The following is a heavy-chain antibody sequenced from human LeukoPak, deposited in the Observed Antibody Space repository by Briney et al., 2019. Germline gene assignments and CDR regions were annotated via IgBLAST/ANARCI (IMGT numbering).Heavy chain of an antibody. CDR3: ARVLAYDSSGYYFDY. D-gene: IGHD3-22*01. Sequence: GGSLRLSCAASGFTFSSYWMHWVRQAPGKGLVWVSRINSDGSSTSYADSVKGRFTTSRDNAKNTLYLQMNSLRAEDTAVYYCARVLAYDSSGYYFDYWGQGTLVTVSS. J-gene: IGHJ4*02. V-gene: IGHV3-74*01. CDR2: INSDGSST. CDR1: GFTFSSYW.